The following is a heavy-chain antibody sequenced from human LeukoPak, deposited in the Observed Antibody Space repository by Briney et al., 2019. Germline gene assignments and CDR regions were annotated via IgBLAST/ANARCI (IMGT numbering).Heavy chain of an antibody. V-gene: IGHV4-39*07. CDR1: SGSISSSSYY. J-gene: IGHJ5*02. CDR2: IYYSGST. D-gene: IGHD2-15*01. Sequence: SETLSLTCTVSSGSISSSSYYWGWIRQPPGKGLEWIGSIYYSGSTYYNPSLKSRVTISVDTSKNQFSLKLSSVTAADTAVYYCARDHWVVAAIAAVGWFDPWGQGTLVTVSS. CDR3: ARDHWVVAAIAAVGWFDP.